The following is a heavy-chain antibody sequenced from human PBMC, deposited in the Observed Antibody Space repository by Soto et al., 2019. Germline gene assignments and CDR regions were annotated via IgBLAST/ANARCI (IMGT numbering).Heavy chain of an antibody. J-gene: IGHJ2*01. CDR1: GYYLTDYW. CDR3: ARQHYDFWSGSDIGSSYFDF. D-gene: IGHD3-3*01. V-gene: IGHV5-51*01. CDR2: IHPRDSDT. Sequence: ESLKISCQASGYYLTDYWIGWVRQIPGKGLEWMGIIHPRDSDTKYSPSFQGHVTFSVDTSISTAFLQWNSLKASDSAIYYCARQHYDFWSGSDIGSSYFDFWGRGTQVTVSS.